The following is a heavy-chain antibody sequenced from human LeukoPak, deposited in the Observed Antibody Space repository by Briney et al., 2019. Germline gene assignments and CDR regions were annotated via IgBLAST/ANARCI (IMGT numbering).Heavy chain of an antibody. CDR3: ARRSLSSTSSFFDY. D-gene: IGHD2-2*01. CDR2: MYPGDSDT. J-gene: IGHJ4*02. CDR1: GYSFTNYW. Sequence: GESLKISCKASGYSFTNYWIGWVRQMPGKGLEWMGIMYPGDSDTRYSPSFQGQVTISADKSISTAYLQWSSLKASDTAMYYCARRSLSSTSSFFDYWGQGTLVTVSS. V-gene: IGHV5-51*01.